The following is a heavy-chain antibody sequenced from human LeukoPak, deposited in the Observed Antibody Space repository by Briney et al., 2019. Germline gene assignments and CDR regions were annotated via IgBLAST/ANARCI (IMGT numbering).Heavy chain of an antibody. D-gene: IGHD6-6*01. CDR1: GGSISSGDYY. CDR3: ASGGIAARRGFDY. CDR2: IYYSGST. V-gene: IGHV4-30-4*08. J-gene: IGHJ4*02. Sequence: SETLSLTCTDSGGSISSGDYYWSWIRQPPGKGLEWIGYIYYSGSTYYNPSLKSRVTISVDTSKNQFSLKLSSVTAADTAVYYCASGGIAARRGFDYWGQGTLVTVSS.